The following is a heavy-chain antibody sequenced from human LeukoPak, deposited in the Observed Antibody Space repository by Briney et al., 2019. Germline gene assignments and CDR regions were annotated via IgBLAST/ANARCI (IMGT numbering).Heavy chain of an antibody. CDR1: GYTFANYG. CDR2: INGGNGYT. CDR3: ARYIKGAFDY. J-gene: IGHJ4*02. V-gene: IGHV1-3*01. Sequence: ASVKVSCKASGYTFANYGVHWVRHAPGQRLAWMGWINGGNGYTKYSQKFQGRVTINGDTSARTAYMELSSLRSEGTAVYYCARYIKGAFDYWGKGTLVSVSS.